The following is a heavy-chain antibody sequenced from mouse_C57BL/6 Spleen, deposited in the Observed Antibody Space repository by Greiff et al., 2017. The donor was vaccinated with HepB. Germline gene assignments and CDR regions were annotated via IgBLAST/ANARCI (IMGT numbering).Heavy chain of an antibody. Sequence: EVHLVESGGGLVKPGGSLKLSCAASGFTFSDYGMHWVRQAPEKGLEWVAYISSGSSTIYYADTVKVRFTISRDNAKNTLFLQMTSLRSEDTAMYYCAGGYYGSSYRYFDVWGTGTTVTVSS. CDR3: AGGYYGSSYRYFDV. D-gene: IGHD1-1*01. CDR1: GFTFSDYG. CDR2: ISSGSSTI. J-gene: IGHJ1*03. V-gene: IGHV5-17*01.